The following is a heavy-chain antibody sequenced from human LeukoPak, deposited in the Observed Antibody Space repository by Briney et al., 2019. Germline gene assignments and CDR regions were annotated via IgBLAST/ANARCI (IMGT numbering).Heavy chain of an antibody. Sequence: PSETLSLTCTVSGGSISSSSYYWGWIRQPPGKGLEWIGSIYYSGSTYYNPSLKSRVTISVDMSKNQFSLKLSSVTAADTAVYYCARRRGAGYYSNYYWFDPWGQGTLVTVSS. J-gene: IGHJ5*02. CDR2: IYYSGST. D-gene: IGHD4-11*01. CDR3: ARRRGAGYYSNYYWFDP. CDR1: GGSISSSSYY. V-gene: IGHV4-39*01.